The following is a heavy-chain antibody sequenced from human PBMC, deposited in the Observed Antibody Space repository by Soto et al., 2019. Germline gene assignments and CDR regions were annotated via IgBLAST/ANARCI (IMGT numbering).Heavy chain of an antibody. CDR1: GFTFSSYA. CDR2: ISGSGSST. V-gene: IGHV3-23*01. CDR3: ARDYYKYYDSSGYYRSPAY. Sequence: PGGSLRLSCAASGFTFSSYAMSWVRQAPEKGLEWVSSISGSGSSTYYADSVKGRFTISRDNSRNTLFLQMNSLRAEDTAVYYCARDYYKYYDSSGYYRSPAYWGQGTLVTVSS. J-gene: IGHJ4*02. D-gene: IGHD3-22*01.